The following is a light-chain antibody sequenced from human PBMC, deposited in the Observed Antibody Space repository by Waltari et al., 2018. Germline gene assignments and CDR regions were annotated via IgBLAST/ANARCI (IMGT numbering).Light chain of an antibody. CDR3: QQDFNLPFT. CDR1: QSVSGGY. V-gene: IGKV3D-7*01. Sequence: PASVSGSLGQSITFSCRASQSVSGGYLSWYQQKPGQAPRLLIYGTSTRATGVPARFSGSGSGTDFTLTISNLQPDDFAVYYCQQDFNLPFTFGPGTKVEIK. CDR2: GTS. J-gene: IGKJ3*01.